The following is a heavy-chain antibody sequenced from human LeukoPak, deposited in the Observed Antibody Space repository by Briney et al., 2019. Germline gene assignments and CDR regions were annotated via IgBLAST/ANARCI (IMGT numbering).Heavy chain of an antibody. J-gene: IGHJ4*02. D-gene: IGHD6-13*01. CDR2: ISSSSSYI. CDR3: ARGSRSSSWSEGGY. Sequence: GGSLRLSCAASGFTFSSYSMNWVRQAPGKGLEWVSSISSSSSYIYYADSVKGRFTISRDNAKNSLYLQMNSLRAEDTAVYYCARGSRSSSWSEGGYWGQGTLVTVSS. V-gene: IGHV3-21*01. CDR1: GFTFSSYS.